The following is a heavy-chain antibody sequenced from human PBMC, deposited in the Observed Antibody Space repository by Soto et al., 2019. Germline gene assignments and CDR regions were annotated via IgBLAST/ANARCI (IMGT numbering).Heavy chain of an antibody. J-gene: IGHJ6*02. D-gene: IGHD6-13*01. CDR1: GYTFTSNG. Sequence: GASVKVSCKASGYTFTSNGISWVRQAPGQGLEWMGWISTCNGNTKYSQKFQGRVTMTRDTSASTAYMELNSLRAEDTAVYYCAKDQGRTAAAGNLWLVPYYYYYGMDVWGQGTTVTVSS. CDR3: AKDQGRTAAAGNLWLVPYYYYYGMDV. CDR2: ISTCNGNT. V-gene: IGHV1-18*01.